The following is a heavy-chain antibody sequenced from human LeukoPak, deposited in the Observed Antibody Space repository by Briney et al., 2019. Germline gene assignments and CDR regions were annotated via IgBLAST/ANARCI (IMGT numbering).Heavy chain of an antibody. D-gene: IGHD1-14*01. Sequence: NPSETLSLTCTVSGGSISSYYWSWIRQPPGKGLEWIGYIYYSGSTNYNPSLKSRVTISVDTSKNQFSLKLSSVTAADTAVYYCAKDPELLYFDYWGQGTLVTVSS. CDR2: IYYSGST. CDR1: GGSISSYY. J-gene: IGHJ4*02. CDR3: AKDPELLYFDY. V-gene: IGHV4-59*12.